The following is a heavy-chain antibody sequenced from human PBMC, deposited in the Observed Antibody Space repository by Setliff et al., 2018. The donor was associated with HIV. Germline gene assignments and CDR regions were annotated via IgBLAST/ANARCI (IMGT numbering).Heavy chain of an antibody. CDR1: GGPFSGYY. J-gene: IGHJ4*02. V-gene: IGHV4-59*01. CDR2: IYIYNSGST. CDR3: ARGVNFDY. Sequence: SETLSLTCSVSGGPFSGYYWSWIRQPPGKGLEWIGYIYIYNSGSTNYNPSLTSRVTISADTSRNQFSLKLTSVTAADTAIYYCARGVNFDYWGQGTQVTVSS. D-gene: IGHD3-3*01.